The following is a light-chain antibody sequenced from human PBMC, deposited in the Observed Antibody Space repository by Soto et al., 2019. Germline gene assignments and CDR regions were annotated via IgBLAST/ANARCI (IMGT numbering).Light chain of an antibody. Sequence: EIGMTQAPVTLAVPPGGKATLSCRASQSVSSNLAWYQQKPGQAPRLLIYGASTRATGIPARFSGSGSGTEFTLTISRLQSEDFAVYYCQQYNDWPPRITCGQGTRLEIK. CDR3: QQYNDWPPRIT. J-gene: IGKJ5*01. V-gene: IGKV3-15*01. CDR1: QSVSSN. CDR2: GAS.